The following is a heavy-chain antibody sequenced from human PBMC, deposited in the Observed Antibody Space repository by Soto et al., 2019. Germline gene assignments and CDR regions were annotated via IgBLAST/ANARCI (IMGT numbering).Heavy chain of an antibody. V-gene: IGHV4-59*01. J-gene: IGHJ4*02. CDR2: VYHTGRT. D-gene: IGHD1-26*01. CDR1: TDSMRTYC. CDR3: AREGTTWIFDT. Sequence: SETLSLTCSVSTDSMRTYCWTWIRQSPRKGLEWIGHVYHTGRTKYNPSLERRVTISLDMSKKQFSLQLTSVTASDTVVWYCAREGTTWIFDTWGQGTLVTVSS.